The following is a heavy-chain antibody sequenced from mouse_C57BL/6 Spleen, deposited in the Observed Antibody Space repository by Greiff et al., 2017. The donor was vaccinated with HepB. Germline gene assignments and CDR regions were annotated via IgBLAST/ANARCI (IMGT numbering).Heavy chain of an antibody. CDR1: GYTFTSYW. Sequence: QVQLQQPGAELVKPGASVKLSCKASGYTFTSYWMQWVKQRPGQGLEWIGEIDPSDSYTNYNQKFKGKATLTVDTSSSTAYMQLSSLTSEDSAVYYCASGYYGSSPYYYAMDYWGQGTSVTVSS. J-gene: IGHJ4*01. V-gene: IGHV1-50*01. CDR2: IDPSDSYT. D-gene: IGHD1-1*01. CDR3: ASGYYGSSPYYYAMDY.